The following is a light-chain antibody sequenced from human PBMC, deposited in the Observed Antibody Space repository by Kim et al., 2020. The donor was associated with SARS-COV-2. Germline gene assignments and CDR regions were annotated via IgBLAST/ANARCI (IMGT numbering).Light chain of an antibody. CDR1: QSVSSY. CDR2: DAS. Sequence: EIVLTQSPATLSLSPGERATLSCRASQSVSSYLAWYQQKPGQAPRLLIYDASNRATGIPARFSGSGSGTDFTLTISSLEPEDFAVYYCQQRSIDFGGGTKVEI. CDR3: QQRSID. J-gene: IGKJ4*01. V-gene: IGKV3-11*01.